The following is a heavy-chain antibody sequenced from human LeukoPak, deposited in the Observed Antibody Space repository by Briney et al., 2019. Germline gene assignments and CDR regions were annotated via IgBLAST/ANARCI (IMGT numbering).Heavy chain of an antibody. J-gene: IGHJ6*03. Sequence: PSETLSLTCTVSGGSISSGSYYWSWTRQPAGKGLEWIGRIYTSGSTNYNPSLKSRVTISVDTSKNQFSLKLSSVTAADTAVYYCARQYNWNYVGLTQNYYYYMDVWGKGTTVTVSS. D-gene: IGHD1-7*01. CDR1: GGSISSGSYY. CDR3: ARQYNWNYVGLTQNYYYYMDV. V-gene: IGHV4-61*02. CDR2: IYTSGST.